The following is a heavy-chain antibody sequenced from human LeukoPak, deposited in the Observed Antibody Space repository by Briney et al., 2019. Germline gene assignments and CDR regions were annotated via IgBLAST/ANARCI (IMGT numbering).Heavy chain of an antibody. D-gene: IGHD3-3*01. CDR3: ARAPNYDFWSGYLDY. CDR2: IYHSGST. J-gene: IGHJ4*02. V-gene: IGHV4-38-2*02. Sequence: TPSETLSLTCTVSGYSIRSGDYWGWIRQPPGKGLEWIGNIYHSGSTYYNPSLKSRVIISVDTSKNHFSLKLNSVTAADTAVYYCARAPNYDFWSGYLDYWGQGTLVTVSS. CDR1: GYSIRSGDY.